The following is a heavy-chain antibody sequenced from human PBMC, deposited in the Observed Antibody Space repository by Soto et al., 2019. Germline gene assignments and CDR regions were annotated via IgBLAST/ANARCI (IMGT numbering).Heavy chain of an antibody. V-gene: IGHV3-23*01. CDR1: GFTFSSYA. CDR3: AKDPPIVVVPAAVYFDY. D-gene: IGHD2-2*01. J-gene: IGHJ4*02. Sequence: GGSLRLSCAASGFTFSSYAMSWVRQAPGKGLEWVSAISGSGGSTYYADSVKGRFTISRDNSKNTLYLQMNSLRAEDTAVYYCAKDPPIVVVPAAVYFDYWGQGTLVTVSS. CDR2: ISGSGGST.